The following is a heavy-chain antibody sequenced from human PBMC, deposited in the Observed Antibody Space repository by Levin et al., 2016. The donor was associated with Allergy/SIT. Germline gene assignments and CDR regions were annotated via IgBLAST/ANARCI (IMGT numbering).Heavy chain of an antibody. V-gene: IGHV4-31*11. CDR3: ARKPGIAASGWFDP. Sequence: SETLSLTCAVSGGSDNSGRYYWNWIRQSPGKGLEWIGSIYYKGSTSYSPSLESRVIISMDTSKNFFSLTMTSVTAADTARYYCARKPGIAASGWFDPWGHGIEVTVSS. CDR1: GGSDNSGRYY. J-gene: IGHJ5*02. CDR2: IYYKGST. D-gene: IGHD6-25*01.